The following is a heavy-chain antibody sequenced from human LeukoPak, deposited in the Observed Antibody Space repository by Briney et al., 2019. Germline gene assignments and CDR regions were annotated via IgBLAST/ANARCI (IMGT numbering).Heavy chain of an antibody. CDR2: ISSSGSTI. CDR3: ARGYSNYGYAFDI. CDR1: GFTFSSYE. J-gene: IGHJ3*02. D-gene: IGHD4-11*01. V-gene: IGHV3-48*03. Sequence: GGSLRLSCVASGFTFSSYEMNWVRQAPGKGLEWVSYISSSGSTIYYADSVKGRFTISRDNAKNSLYLQMNSLRAEDTAVYYCARGYSNYGYAFDIWGQGTMVTVSS.